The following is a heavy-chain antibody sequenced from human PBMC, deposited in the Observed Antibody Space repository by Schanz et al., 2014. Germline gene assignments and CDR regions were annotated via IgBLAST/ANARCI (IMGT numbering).Heavy chain of an antibody. Sequence: QVQLVQSGAEVKKPGSSVKVSCKASRSTFSSYTISWVRQARGQGLEWVGRFIPILDVGNYAQQFQGRVTFTADKSTSTAYMELSSLRSDDTAVYYCARAGQDFEYSSLSPIWYFDLWGRGTLVTVSS. V-gene: IGHV1-69*02. CDR2: FIPILDVG. D-gene: IGHD6-6*01. CDR1: RSTFSSYT. CDR3: ARAGQDFEYSSLSPIWYFDL. J-gene: IGHJ2*01.